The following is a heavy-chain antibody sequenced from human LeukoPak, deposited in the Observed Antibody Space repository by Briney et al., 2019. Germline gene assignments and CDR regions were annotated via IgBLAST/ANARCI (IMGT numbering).Heavy chain of an antibody. Sequence: GGSLRLSCAASGFTFSSYVMHWVRQAPGKGLEWVAIISYDGSNEYYADSVKGRFTISRDNSKNTLYLQMNSLRAADTAVYYCARVPTMVRGVTTYYFDYWGQGTLVTVSS. CDR2: ISYDGSNE. J-gene: IGHJ4*02. CDR3: ARVPTMVRGVTTYYFDY. V-gene: IGHV3-30*04. CDR1: GFTFSSYV. D-gene: IGHD3-10*01.